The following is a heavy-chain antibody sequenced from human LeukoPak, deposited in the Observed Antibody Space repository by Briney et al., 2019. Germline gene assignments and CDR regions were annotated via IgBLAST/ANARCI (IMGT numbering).Heavy chain of an antibody. Sequence: PSETLSLTCTVSGGSISSSSYYWGWIRQPPGKGLEWIGSIYYSGSTYYNPSLKSRVTISVDTSKNQFSLKLSSVTAADTAVYYCARTVYYDILTGYYAMSAFDIWGQGTMVTVSS. D-gene: IGHD3-9*01. J-gene: IGHJ3*02. CDR1: GGSISSSSYY. V-gene: IGHV4-39*07. CDR3: ARTVYYDILTGYYAMSAFDI. CDR2: IYYSGST.